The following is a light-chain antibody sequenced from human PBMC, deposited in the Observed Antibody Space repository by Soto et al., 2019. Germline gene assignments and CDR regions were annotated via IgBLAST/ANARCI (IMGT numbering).Light chain of an antibody. J-gene: IGLJ3*02. CDR3: SSYTSSSSTLV. CDR1: SNDVGGYNY. Sequence: QSALTQPASVSGSPGQSITISCTGTSNDVGGYNYVSWYQQYPGKAPKLMIYEVSNRPSGVSNRVSGSKSGNTASLTISGLQAEDEADYYCSSYTSSSSTLVFGAGTKLTVL. CDR2: EVS. V-gene: IGLV2-14*01.